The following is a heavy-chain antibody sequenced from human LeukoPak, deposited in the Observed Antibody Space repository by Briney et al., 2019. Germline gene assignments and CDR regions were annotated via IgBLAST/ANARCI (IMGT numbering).Heavy chain of an antibody. CDR1: GFTFSSYG. Sequence: GGSLRLSCAASGFTFSSYGMHWVRQAPGKGLEWVAVISHDGSNKYYADSVKGRFTISRDNSKNTLYLQMNSLRAEDTAVYYCAKDYYPYTGDAFDIWGQGTMVTVSS. CDR3: AKDYYPYTGDAFDI. D-gene: IGHD3-10*01. J-gene: IGHJ3*02. V-gene: IGHV3-30*18. CDR2: ISHDGSNK.